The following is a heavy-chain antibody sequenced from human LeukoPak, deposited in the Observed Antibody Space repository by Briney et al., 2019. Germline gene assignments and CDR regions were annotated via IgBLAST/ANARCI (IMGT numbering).Heavy chain of an antibody. V-gene: IGHV1-18*01. Sequence: GASVKVSCKASGYTFTSYGISWVRQAPGQGLEWMGWLSAYNGNTNYAQKLQGRVTMTTDTSTSTAYMELSSLRSEDTAVYYCATQPLTGDFNPGSPEFDYWGQGTLVTVSS. D-gene: IGHD7-27*01. CDR2: LSAYNGNT. CDR3: ATQPLTGDFNPGSPEFDY. CDR1: GYTFTSYG. J-gene: IGHJ4*02.